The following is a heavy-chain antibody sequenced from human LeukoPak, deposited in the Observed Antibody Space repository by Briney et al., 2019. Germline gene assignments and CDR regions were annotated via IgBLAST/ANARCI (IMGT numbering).Heavy chain of an antibody. V-gene: IGHV4-59*11. Sequence: SETLSLTCTVSGGSISSHYWSWIRQPPGKGLEWIGYIYYSGSTNYNPSLKSRLTISVDTSKNQFSLKLSSVTAADTAVYDWARGSRDGYSIFDYWGQGTLVTVSS. CDR3: ARGSRDGYSIFDY. D-gene: IGHD5-24*01. CDR2: IYYSGST. CDR1: GGSISSHY. J-gene: IGHJ4*02.